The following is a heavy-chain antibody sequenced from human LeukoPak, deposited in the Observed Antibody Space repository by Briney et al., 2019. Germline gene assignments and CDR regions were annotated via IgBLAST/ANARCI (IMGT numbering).Heavy chain of an antibody. V-gene: IGHV4-34*01. J-gene: IGHJ5*02. CDR2: INHSGST. CDR1: GGSFSGYY. CDR3: ARFLWSEERGGGYDSRWFDP. D-gene: IGHD5-12*01. Sequence: SETLSLTCAVYGGSFSGYYWNWIRQPPGKGLEWIGGINHSGSTNYNPSLKSRVTLSVDTSKNQFSLNLSSVTAADTAVYYCARFLWSEERGGGYDSRWFDPWGQGTLVTVSS.